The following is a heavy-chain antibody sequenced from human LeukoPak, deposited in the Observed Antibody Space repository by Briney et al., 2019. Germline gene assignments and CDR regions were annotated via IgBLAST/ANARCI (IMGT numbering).Heavy chain of an antibody. J-gene: IGHJ4*02. Sequence: GGSLRLSCAASRFTFSSYWMSWVRQAPGKGLEWVANIKQDGSEKYYVDSVKGRFTISRDNAKNSLYLQMNSLRAEDTAVYYCARDPAAYFDYWGQGTLVTVSS. V-gene: IGHV3-7*01. CDR2: IKQDGSEK. CDR3: ARDPAAYFDY. CDR1: RFTFSSYW. D-gene: IGHD2-15*01.